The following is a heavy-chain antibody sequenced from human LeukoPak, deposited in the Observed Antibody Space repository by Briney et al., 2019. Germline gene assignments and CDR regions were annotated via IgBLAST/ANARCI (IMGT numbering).Heavy chain of an antibody. Sequence: SSETLSLTCTVSGGSISSGDYYWSWIRQPPGKGLEWIGYIYYSGSTSYNPSLKSRVTILVDTSKNQFSLKLSSVTAADTAVYYCARVPVLWFGELSVYYFDYWGQGTLVTVSS. J-gene: IGHJ4*02. D-gene: IGHD3-10*01. CDR1: GGSISSGDYY. CDR2: IYYSGST. V-gene: IGHV4-30-4*08. CDR3: ARVPVLWFGELSVYYFDY.